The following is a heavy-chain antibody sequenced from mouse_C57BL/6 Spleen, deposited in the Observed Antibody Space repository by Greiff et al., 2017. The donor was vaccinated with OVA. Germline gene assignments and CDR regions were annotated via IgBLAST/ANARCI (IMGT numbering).Heavy chain of an antibody. CDR1: GYTFTEYT. CDR2: FYPGSGSI. CDR3: ARHERDPYDYGDYFDY. Sequence: VKLQQSGAELVKPGASVKLSCKASGYTFTEYTIHWVKQRSGQGLEWIGWFYPGSGSIKYNEKFKDKATLTADKSSSTVYMELSRLTSEDSAVYFCARHERDPYDYGDYFDYWGQGTTLTVSS. J-gene: IGHJ2*01. V-gene: IGHV1-62-2*01. D-gene: IGHD2-4*01.